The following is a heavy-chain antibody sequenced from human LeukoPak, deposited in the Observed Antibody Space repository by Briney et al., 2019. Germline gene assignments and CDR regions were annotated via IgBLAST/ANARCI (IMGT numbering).Heavy chain of an antibody. D-gene: IGHD1-26*01. J-gene: IGHJ5*02. CDR1: GFTVSRNY. CDR2: SYSGVST. V-gene: IGHV3-53*01. CDR3: ARDQIGGATGFDP. Sequence: PGGSLRLSCAASGFTVSRNYMSWVRQAPGKGLEWVSVSYSGVSTYYADSVKGLFTISRDNSKNTLYLQMNSLRAEDTAVYYCARDQIGGATGFDPWGQGTLVTVSS.